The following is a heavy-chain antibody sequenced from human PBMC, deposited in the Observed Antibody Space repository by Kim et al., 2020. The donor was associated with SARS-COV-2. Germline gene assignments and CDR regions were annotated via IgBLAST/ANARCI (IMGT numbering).Heavy chain of an antibody. D-gene: IGHD3-22*01. CDR1: GGSISSGGYY. CDR2: IYYSGST. Sequence: SETLYLTCTVSGGSISSGGYYWSWIRQHPGKGLEWIGYIYYSGSTYYNPSLKSRVTISVDTSKNQFSLKLSSVTAADTAVYYCASAHDLYYYDSSGYYPFAYWGQGTLVTVSS. J-gene: IGHJ4*02. V-gene: IGHV4-31*03. CDR3: ASAHDLYYYDSSGYYPFAY.